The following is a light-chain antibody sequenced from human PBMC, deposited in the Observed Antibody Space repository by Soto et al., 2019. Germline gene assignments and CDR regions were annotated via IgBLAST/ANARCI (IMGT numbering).Light chain of an antibody. J-gene: IGKJ4*01. Sequence: EIGRTHSPCTLSASVGYIFTVTFRASESVSRWLAWYQQYPGKAPKLLIYKASRLESGVPSRFDAGGSGTEFTLNISSLQPDDFATYYCQQYNSYPLTFGGGT. CDR1: ESVSRW. V-gene: IGKV1-5*03. CDR3: QQYNSYPLT. CDR2: KAS.